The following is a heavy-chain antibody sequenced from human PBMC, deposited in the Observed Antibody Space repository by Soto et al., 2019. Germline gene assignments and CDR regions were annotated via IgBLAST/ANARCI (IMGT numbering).Heavy chain of an antibody. V-gene: IGHV4-59*01. D-gene: IGHD3-3*01. CDR2: IYYGGST. Sequence: QVQLQESGPGLVKPSETLSLTCTVSGGSISTDYWSWIRQPPGKRLEYIGFIYYGGSTNYNPSLGSRGTIAPATSKNQFSLKLSSVTAADTAVYYCARGEWFLRGYGMDVWGRGTTVTVS. CDR1: GGSISTDY. CDR3: ARGEWFLRGYGMDV. J-gene: IGHJ6*02.